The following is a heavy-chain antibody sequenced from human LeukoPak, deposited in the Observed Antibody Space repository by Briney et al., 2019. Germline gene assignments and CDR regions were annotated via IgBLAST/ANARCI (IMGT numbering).Heavy chain of an antibody. J-gene: IGHJ5*02. CDR3: ARARTYYYDRSGSPYNWFDP. Sequence: ASVKVSCKASGYTFTSYYMHWVRQAPGQGLEWMGIINPSGGSTSYAQKFQGRVTMTTDTSTSTAYMELRSLRSDDTAVYYCARARTYYYDRSGSPYNWFDPWGQGTLVTVSS. CDR2: INPSGGST. CDR1: GYTFTSYY. D-gene: IGHD3-22*01. V-gene: IGHV1-46*01.